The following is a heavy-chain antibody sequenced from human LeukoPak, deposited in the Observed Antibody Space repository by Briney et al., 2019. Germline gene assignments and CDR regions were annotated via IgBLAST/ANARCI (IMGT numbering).Heavy chain of an antibody. J-gene: IGHJ4*02. D-gene: IGHD6-19*01. CDR1: GFTFSSYA. V-gene: IGHV3-23*01. CDR2: ISGGGGST. CDR3: GKDILRRGMAVAED. Sequence: PGGSLRLSCAASGFTFSSYAMSWVRQAPGKGLEWVTTISGGGGSTYYADSVKGRFTISRDISRSSLYLQMTGLRADDTAFYYCGKDILRRGMAVAEDWGRGTLVTVSS.